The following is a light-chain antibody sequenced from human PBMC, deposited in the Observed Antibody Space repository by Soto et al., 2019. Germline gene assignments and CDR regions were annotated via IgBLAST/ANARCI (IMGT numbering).Light chain of an antibody. J-gene: IGKJ2*01. CDR2: AAS. CDR1: QTMTRAY. CDR3: HQYHSPPQT. V-gene: IGKV3-20*01. Sequence: EIVLMQSPGTLSLYPGERATLSCRASQTMTRAYLAWYQQKPGQAPRLLIYAASYRATGIPDKFSGSGSGTDFSLTISRLEPEDSAVYYCHQYHSPPQTFGQGTKVDIK.